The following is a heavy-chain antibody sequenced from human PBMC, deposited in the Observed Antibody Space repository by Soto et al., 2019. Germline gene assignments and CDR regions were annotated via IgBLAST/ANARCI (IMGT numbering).Heavy chain of an antibody. CDR1: GFSLSTRAVG. Sequence: QITLKESGPTLVKPTQTLTLTCTFSGFSLSTRAVGVGWIRQPPGKALEWLAFTYWDDNDHYSPSLKSRLTITKDTSKNQVVLTLTNTDPVDTATYYCAHASGWLFDYWSQGTLVTVSS. J-gene: IGHJ4*02. D-gene: IGHD6-19*01. CDR3: AHASGWLFDY. CDR2: TYWDDND. V-gene: IGHV2-5*02.